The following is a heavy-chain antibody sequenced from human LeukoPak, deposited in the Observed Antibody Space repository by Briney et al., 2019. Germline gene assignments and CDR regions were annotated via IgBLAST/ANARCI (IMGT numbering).Heavy chain of an antibody. CDR2: IYYSGST. J-gene: IGHJ3*02. CDR3: AREAPPTTAVAGGDAFDI. V-gene: IGHV4-30-4*01. D-gene: IGHD6-19*01. Sequence: SETLSLTCTVSGGSISSVDYYWSWIRQPPGKGLEWIGYIYYSGSTYYNPSLKSRVTISVDTSKNQFSLKLSSVTAADTAVYYCAREAPPTTAVAGGDAFDIWGQGTMVTVSS. CDR1: GGSISSVDYY.